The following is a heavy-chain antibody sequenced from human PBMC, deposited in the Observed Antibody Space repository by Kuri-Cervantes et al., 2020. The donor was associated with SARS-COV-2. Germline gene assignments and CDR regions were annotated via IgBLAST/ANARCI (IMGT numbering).Heavy chain of an antibody. CDR1: GFTLSDYY. CDR2: ISSSSSYI. CDR3: ARGRTAMEYFDY. V-gene: IGHV3-21*01. J-gene: IGHJ4*02. D-gene: IGHD5-18*01. Sequence: GESLKISCAASGFTLSDYYMSWIRQAPGKGLEWVSSISSSSSYIYYADSVKGRFTISRDNAKNSLYLQMNSLRAEDTAVYYCARGRTAMEYFDYWGQGTLVTVSS.